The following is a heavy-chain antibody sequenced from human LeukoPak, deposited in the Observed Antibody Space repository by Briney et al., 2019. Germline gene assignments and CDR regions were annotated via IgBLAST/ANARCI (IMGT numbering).Heavy chain of an antibody. CDR3: ASTDGYNPEGDVYYFDY. CDR2: IYPGDSDT. Sequence: GESLKISCKGSGYSFTSYWIGWVRQMPGKGLEWMGIIYPGDSDTRYSPSFQGQVTISADKSISTAYLQWSSLKASDTAMYYCASTDGYNPEGDVYYFDYWGQGTLVTVSS. V-gene: IGHV5-51*01. J-gene: IGHJ4*02. CDR1: GYSFTSYW. D-gene: IGHD5-24*01.